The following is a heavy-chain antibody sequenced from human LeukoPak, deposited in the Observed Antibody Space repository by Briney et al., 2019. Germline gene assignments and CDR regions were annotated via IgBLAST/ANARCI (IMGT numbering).Heavy chain of an antibody. CDR3: ARDSTYYYDSGSSGPHYFDN. Sequence: GRSLRLSCAASGFTFSNYAMHWVRQAPGKGLEWVSIISSGGVYDYYADSVKGRFTISRDNPKNTLYLQLNSLRTEDTAVYYCARDSTYYYDSGSSGPHYFDNWGQGTLVTVSS. D-gene: IGHD3-10*01. V-gene: IGHV3-30*01. CDR1: GFTFSNYA. J-gene: IGHJ4*02. CDR2: ISSGGVYD.